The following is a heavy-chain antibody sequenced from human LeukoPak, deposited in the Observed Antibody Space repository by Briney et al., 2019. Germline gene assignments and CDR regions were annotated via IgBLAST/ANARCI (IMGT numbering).Heavy chain of an antibody. Sequence: SVKVSCKASGGTYSSYAISWARQAPGQGLEWMGGIIPIFGTANYAQKFQGRVTITADESTSTAYMELSSLRSEDTAVYYCAGHDFWSGSWFDPWGQGTLVTDSS. D-gene: IGHD3-3*01. V-gene: IGHV1-69*13. CDR3: AGHDFWSGSWFDP. CDR2: IIPIFGTA. CDR1: GGTYSSYA. J-gene: IGHJ5*02.